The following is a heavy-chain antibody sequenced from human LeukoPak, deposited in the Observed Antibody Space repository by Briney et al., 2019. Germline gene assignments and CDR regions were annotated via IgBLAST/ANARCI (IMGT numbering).Heavy chain of an antibody. CDR1: GGTFSNYA. V-gene: IGHV1-69*13. D-gene: IGHD5-18*01. Sequence: GASVKVSCKASGGTFSNYAISWVRQAPAQGLEWMGGIIPIFGTANYAQKFRGRVTITADESTSTAYVELSNLRSEDTAVYYCARDPGYSYGSTYNWFDPWGQGTLVTVSS. CDR3: ARDPGYSYGSTYNWFDP. CDR2: IIPIFGTA. J-gene: IGHJ5*02.